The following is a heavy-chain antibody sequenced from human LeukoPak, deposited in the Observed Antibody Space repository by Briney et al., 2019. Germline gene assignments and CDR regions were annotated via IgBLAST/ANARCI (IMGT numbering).Heavy chain of an antibody. D-gene: IGHD3-16*01. CDR1: GYSFIGNY. V-gene: IGHV1-2*02. J-gene: IGHJ4*02. CDR2: INPSTGAI. CDR3: AREGDANDYFDY. Sequence: ASVKVSCKASGYSFIGNYMHWVRQAPGQGLEWMGWINPSTGAINSAQEFRGRVSLTRDTSITTAYMELSRLTSDDPAIYYCAREGDANDYFDYWGQGTLVTVSS.